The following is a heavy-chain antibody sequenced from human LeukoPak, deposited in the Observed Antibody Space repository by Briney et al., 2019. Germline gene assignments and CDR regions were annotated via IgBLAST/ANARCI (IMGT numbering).Heavy chain of an antibody. D-gene: IGHD3-22*01. J-gene: IGHJ6*03. Sequence: SETLSLTCTVSGYSISSGYYWGWIRQPPGKGLEWIGSIYHSGSTYYNPPLKSRVTISVDTSKNQFSLKLSSVTAADTAVYYCARGIDYYDSSGYYYYYYYMDVWGKGTTVTVSS. V-gene: IGHV4-38-2*02. CDR2: IYHSGST. CDR1: GYSISSGYY. CDR3: ARGIDYYDSSGYYYYYYYMDV.